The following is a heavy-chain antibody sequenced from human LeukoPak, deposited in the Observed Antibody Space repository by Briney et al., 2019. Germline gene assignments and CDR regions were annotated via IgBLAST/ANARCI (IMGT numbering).Heavy chain of an antibody. J-gene: IGHJ4*02. CDR1: GGSISSYY. CDR2: IYYSGST. V-gene: IGHV4-59*08. D-gene: IGHD3/OR15-3a*01. Sequence: PSETLSLTCTVSGGSISSYYWSWIRQPPGKGLEWIGYIYYSGSTNYNPSLKSRVTISVDTSKNQFSLKLSSVTAADTAVYYCASGGLNGDYFDYWGQGTLVTVSS. CDR3: ASGGLNGDYFDY.